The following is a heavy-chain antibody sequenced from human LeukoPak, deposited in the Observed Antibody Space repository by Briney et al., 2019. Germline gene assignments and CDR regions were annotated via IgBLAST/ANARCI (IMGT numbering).Heavy chain of an antibody. CDR1: GFTFSSYA. J-gene: IGHJ4*02. CDR3: AKEGDYYDSSGYLTPNFGY. Sequence: QAGGSLRLSCAASGFTFSSYAMSWVRQAPGKGLEWVSAISGSGGSTYYADSVKGRFTISRDNSKNTLYLQMNSLRAEDTVVYYCAKEGDYYDSSGYLTPNFGYWGQGTLVTVSS. D-gene: IGHD3-22*01. V-gene: IGHV3-23*01. CDR2: ISGSGGST.